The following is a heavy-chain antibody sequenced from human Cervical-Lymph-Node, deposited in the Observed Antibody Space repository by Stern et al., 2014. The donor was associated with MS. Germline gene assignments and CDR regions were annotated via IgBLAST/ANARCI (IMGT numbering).Heavy chain of an antibody. CDR1: GSTFRFFT. V-gene: IGHV1-69*01. Sequence: QVQLGQSGAEVKKPGSSVKVSCKASGSTFRFFTVNWMRQAPGQGLEWMGDIRPIAATANLAQKFQDRFTITADESTNTAYMELSSLTSEDTALYYCARTSSGIEGHEHFQHWGQGTLVTVSS. D-gene: IGHD1-26*01. J-gene: IGHJ1*01. CDR2: IRPIAATA. CDR3: ARTSSGIEGHEHFQH.